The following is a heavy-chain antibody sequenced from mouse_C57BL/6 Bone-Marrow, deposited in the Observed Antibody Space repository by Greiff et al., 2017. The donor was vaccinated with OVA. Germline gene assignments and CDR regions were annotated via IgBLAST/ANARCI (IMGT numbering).Heavy chain of an antibody. CDR2: IDPSDSYT. CDR3: ARDFTTGGLYYYAMDD. Sequence: VQLQQSGAELVMPGASVKLSCKASGYTFTSYWMHWVKQRPGQGLEWIGEIDPSDSYTNYNQKFKGKSTLTVDKSSSTAYMQLSSLTSEDSAVYYCARDFTTGGLYYYAMDDWGQGTSVTVSS. D-gene: IGHD2-12*01. CDR1: GYTFTSYW. J-gene: IGHJ4*01. V-gene: IGHV1-69*01.